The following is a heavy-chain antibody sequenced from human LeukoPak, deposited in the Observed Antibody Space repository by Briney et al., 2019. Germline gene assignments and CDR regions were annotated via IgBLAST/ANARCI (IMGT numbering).Heavy chain of an antibody. J-gene: IGHJ4*02. Sequence: GGSLRLSCAGSGFSVSNYYMNWVRQAPGKGLEWVTLIRDSGETFYADSVKGRFTISRDNSKNTVYLQMNRLRVEDTAVYYCARRLRTGSIDYWGQGTLVTVSS. CDR2: IRDSGET. D-gene: IGHD3/OR15-3a*01. CDR3: ARRLRTGSIDY. V-gene: IGHV3-66*02. CDR1: GFSVSNYY.